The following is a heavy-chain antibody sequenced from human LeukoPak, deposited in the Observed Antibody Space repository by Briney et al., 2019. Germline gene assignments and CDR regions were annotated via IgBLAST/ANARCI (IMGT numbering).Heavy chain of an antibody. CDR3: ARGGARLYSYGYVFGY. CDR1: GGSISPYY. D-gene: IGHD5-18*01. V-gene: IGHV4-59*06. Sequence: SETLSLTCTVSGGSISPYYWSWLRQPPGKGLEWIGYIYYSGSTYYNPSLKSRVTISVDTSKNQFSLKLSSVTAADTAVYYCARGGARLYSYGYVFGYWGLGTLVTVSS. CDR2: IYYSGST. J-gene: IGHJ4*02.